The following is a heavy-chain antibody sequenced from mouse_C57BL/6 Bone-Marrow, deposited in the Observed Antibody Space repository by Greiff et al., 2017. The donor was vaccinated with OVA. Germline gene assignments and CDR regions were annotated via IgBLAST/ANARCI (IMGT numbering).Heavy chain of an antibody. D-gene: IGHD1-1*01. V-gene: IGHV1-69*01. J-gene: IGHJ3*01. CDR2: IDPSDSYT. CDR1: GYTFTSYW. Sequence: VQLQQPGAELVMPGASVKLSCKASGYTFTSYWMHWVKQRPGQGLEWIGEIDPSDSYTNYNQKFKGKSTLTVDKSSSTAYMQLSSLTSEDSAVYYGARDNYYGSSLFAYWGQGTLVTVSA. CDR3: ARDNYYGSSLFAY.